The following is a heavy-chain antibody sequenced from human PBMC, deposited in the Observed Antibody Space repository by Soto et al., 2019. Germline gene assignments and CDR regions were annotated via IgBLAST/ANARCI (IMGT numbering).Heavy chain of an antibody. V-gene: IGHV4-59*08. CDR3: ARHLEVPAAGILFEWFDS. D-gene: IGHD2-2*01. Sequence: PSETLSLTCTVSCGSISSYCWSWIRHPPGKGLEWIAYIYSSGSTNYNPSLKSRVTISVDTSKNQFSLKLSSVTAADTAVYYCARHLEVPAAGILFEWFDSWGQGTPVTVSS. CDR2: IYSSGST. J-gene: IGHJ5*01. CDR1: CGSISSYC.